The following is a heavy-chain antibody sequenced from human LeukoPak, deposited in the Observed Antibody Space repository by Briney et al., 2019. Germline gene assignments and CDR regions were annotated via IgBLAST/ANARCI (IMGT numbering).Heavy chain of an antibody. D-gene: IGHD3-16*02. CDR3: ERYRREMTYYFDY. V-gene: IGHV4-59*01. J-gene: IGHJ4*02. CDR1: GVSISLYY. Sequence: PSETLSFTGTGSGVSISLYYWSWIRQPPGKGLKGSGYIYYSGSTNYNPSLDSLLTISVDTSTTQFSLKLSSVTAADTAVYYCERYRREMTYYFDYWGQGTLVTVSS. CDR2: IYYSGST.